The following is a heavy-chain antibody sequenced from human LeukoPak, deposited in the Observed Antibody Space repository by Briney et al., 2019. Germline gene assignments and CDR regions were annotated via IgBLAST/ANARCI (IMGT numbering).Heavy chain of an antibody. CDR2: INTDGSST. CDR1: EFTFSNYW. Sequence: PGGSLRLSCAVSEFTFSNYWMHWVRQAPGKGLVWVSRINTDGSSTNYADSVEGRFTISGDNAKNTLYLQMNSLRAEDTAVYYCARGTIYGLDAFDIWGQGTMVTVSS. J-gene: IGHJ3*02. CDR3: ARGTIYGLDAFDI. V-gene: IGHV3-74*01. D-gene: IGHD3-3*01.